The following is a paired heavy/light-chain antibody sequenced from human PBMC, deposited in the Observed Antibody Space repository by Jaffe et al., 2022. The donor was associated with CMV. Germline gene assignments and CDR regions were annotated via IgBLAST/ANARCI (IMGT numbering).Heavy chain of an antibody. V-gene: IGHV5-51*01. CDR1: GYSFTNYW. J-gene: IGHJ5*02. D-gene: IGHD3-3*01. CDR3: ARQGGAFGVFLPVDP. CDR2: IYPDDSDT. Sequence: EVQLVQSGAEVRKPGESLKISCKCSGYSFTNYWIGWVRQMPGKGLEWMGSIYPDDSDTRYSPSIQGQVTISVDKSISTAYLQWSSLKASDTAMYYCARQGGAFGVFLPVDPWGQGTLVTVSS.
Light chain of an antibody. CDR3: QQYGSSLKWT. CDR1: QSVSSNY. Sequence: EIVLTQSPGTLSLSPGERATLSCRASQSVSSNYLDWYQQKPGQAPRLLIYGASRRATGTPDRFSGSGSGTDFTLTISRLEPEDFAVYYCQQYGSSLKWTFGPGTKVEIK. CDR2: GAS. J-gene: IGKJ1*01. V-gene: IGKV3-20*01.